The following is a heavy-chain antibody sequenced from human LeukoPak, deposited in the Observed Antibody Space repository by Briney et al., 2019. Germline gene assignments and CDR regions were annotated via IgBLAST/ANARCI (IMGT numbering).Heavy chain of an antibody. Sequence: ASVKVSCKASGYTFTSYGISWVRQAPGQGLEWMGWISAYNGNTNYAQKLQGRVTMTTDASTSTAYMELRSLRSDDTAVYYCARDRISSSWYVDFDYWGQGTLVTVSS. V-gene: IGHV1-18*01. CDR3: ARDRISSSWYVDFDY. J-gene: IGHJ4*02. CDR2: ISAYNGNT. D-gene: IGHD6-6*01. CDR1: GYTFTSYG.